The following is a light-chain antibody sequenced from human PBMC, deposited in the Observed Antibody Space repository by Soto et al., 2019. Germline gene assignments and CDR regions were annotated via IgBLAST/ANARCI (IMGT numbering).Light chain of an antibody. CDR3: QQGSTWPRT. Sequence: EFVLTQSPSTLSLSPRERATLSCRASQTISNYLIWYQQQPGQPTGLLIYAVCNATSSTEARCSSGASANVSPPTSRRVEHEVAAFYYHQQGSTWPRTFGQGTKVDIK. CDR1: QTISNY. CDR2: AVC. V-gene: IGKV3-11*01. J-gene: IGKJ1*01.